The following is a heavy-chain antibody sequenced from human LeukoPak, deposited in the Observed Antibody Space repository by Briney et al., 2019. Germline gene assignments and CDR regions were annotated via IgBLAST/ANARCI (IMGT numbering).Heavy chain of an antibody. D-gene: IGHD3-16*01. CDR1: GFTFGDYA. CDR3: ARSEGALQH. J-gene: IGHJ1*01. CDR2: INHSGST. Sequence: TGGSLRLSCTASGFTFGDYAMSWVRQPPGKGLEWIGEINHSGSTNYNPSLKSRVTISVDTSKNQFSLKLSSVTAADTAVYYCARSEGALQHWGQGTLVTVSS. V-gene: IGHV4-34*01.